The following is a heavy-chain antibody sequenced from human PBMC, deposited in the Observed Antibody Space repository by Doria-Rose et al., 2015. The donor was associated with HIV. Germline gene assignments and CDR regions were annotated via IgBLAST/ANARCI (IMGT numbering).Heavy chain of an antibody. CDR2: IYFSGTT. D-gene: IGHD5-12*01. J-gene: IGHJ1*01. V-gene: IGHV4-31*02. CDR3: ARGSGFDRTLDY. Sequence: GDSTTDGGYFWSWIRQHPGKALEWIGYIYFSGTTYYNPSLRSRINMSADASKGQFSLNLTSATAADTAIYYCARGSGFDRTLDYWGRGALVTVSS. CDR1: GDSTTDGGYF.